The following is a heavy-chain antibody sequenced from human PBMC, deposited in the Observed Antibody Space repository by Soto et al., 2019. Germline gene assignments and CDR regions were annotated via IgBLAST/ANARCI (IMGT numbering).Heavy chain of an antibody. CDR3: ARKPPSAIQGWAFGMDV. J-gene: IGHJ6*02. Sequence: ELQLVETGGGLIQTGGSLRLSCAASGFSISSNYIAWVRQPPGKGLEWVSTTFSGGNTEYAAAVKGRCSISRENYKNTLYLQMDNLRVEDTAVYYCARKPPSAIQGWAFGMDVWGQGPTVYVSS. V-gene: IGHV3-53*02. CDR1: GFSISSNY. CDR2: TFSGGNT. D-gene: IGHD2-21*01.